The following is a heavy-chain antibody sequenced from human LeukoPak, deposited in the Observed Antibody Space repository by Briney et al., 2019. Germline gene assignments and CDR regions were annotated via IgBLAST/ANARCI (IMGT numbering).Heavy chain of an antibody. CDR1: GYTFTSYA. D-gene: IGHD2-21*02. V-gene: IGHV1-3*01. Sequence: ASVTVSCTASGYTFTSYAMHWVRQAPGQRLEWMGWINAGNGNTKYSQKFQGRVTITRDTSASTAYMELSSLRSEDTAVYYCASHNPYCGGDCYSYFDYWGQGTLVTVSS. CDR2: INAGNGNT. J-gene: IGHJ4*02. CDR3: ASHNPYCGGDCYSYFDY.